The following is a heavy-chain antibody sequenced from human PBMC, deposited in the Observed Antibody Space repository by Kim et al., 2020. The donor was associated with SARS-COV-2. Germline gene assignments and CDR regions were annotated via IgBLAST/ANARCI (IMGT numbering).Heavy chain of an antibody. CDR2: DESTK. J-gene: IGHJ6*02. V-gene: IGHV3-30-3*02. Sequence: DESTKLYADSVKGRFTISRDNSKNTVDLQMDSLRGEDTAVYFCAKNWNLDVWGQGATVTVSS. CDR3: AKNWNLDV. D-gene: IGHD1-1*01.